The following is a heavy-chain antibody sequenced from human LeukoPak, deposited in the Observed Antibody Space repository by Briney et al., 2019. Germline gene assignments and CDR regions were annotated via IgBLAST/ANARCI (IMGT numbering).Heavy chain of an antibody. Sequence: SETLSLTCAVYGGSFSGYYWSWIRQPPGKGLEWIGEINHSESTNYNPSLKSRVTISVDTSKNQFSLKLSSVTAADTAVYYCARGIRFLEWLFRDYYYGMDVWGQGTTVTVSS. J-gene: IGHJ6*02. CDR2: INHSEST. CDR1: GGSFSGYY. V-gene: IGHV4-34*01. D-gene: IGHD3-3*01. CDR3: ARGIRFLEWLFRDYYYGMDV.